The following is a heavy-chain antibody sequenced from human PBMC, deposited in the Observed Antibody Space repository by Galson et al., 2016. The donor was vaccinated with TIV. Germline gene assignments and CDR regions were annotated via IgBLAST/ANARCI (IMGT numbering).Heavy chain of an antibody. CDR1: EDTFTAYY. J-gene: IGHJ5*02. D-gene: IGHD6-6*01. Sequence: SVKVSCKASEDTFTAYYIYWVRQAPGLGLEWMGWINPDNGDTNYAQKFEGRVTMTRDTSMTTVYMDLSSLKSDDTAVYYCARDVGSSSTSWFDPWGQGTLVTVSS. CDR2: INPDNGDT. V-gene: IGHV1-2*02. CDR3: ARDVGSSSTSWFDP.